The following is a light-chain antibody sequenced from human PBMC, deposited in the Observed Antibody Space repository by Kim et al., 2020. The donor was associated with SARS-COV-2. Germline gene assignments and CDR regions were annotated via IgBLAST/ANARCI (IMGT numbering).Light chain of an antibody. J-gene: IGLJ2*01. CDR2: DNN. V-gene: IGLV1-51*01. CDR3: GTWDASLGGLV. Sequence: GQKVTIHCSGSSSNSGNNYVSWYQQLPGTAPKLLIYDNNKRPSGIPDRFSGSKSGTSAALGITGLQTGDEADFYCGTWDASLGGLVFGGGTQLTVL. CDR1: SSNSGNNY.